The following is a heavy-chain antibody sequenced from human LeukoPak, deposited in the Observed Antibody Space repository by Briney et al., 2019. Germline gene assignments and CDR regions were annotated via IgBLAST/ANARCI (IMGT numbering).Heavy chain of an antibody. J-gene: IGHJ4*02. CDR3: ARAPPYYYDSSPSFDY. CDR1: GYTFTSYG. D-gene: IGHD3-22*01. CDR2: ISAYNGNT. V-gene: IGHV1-18*01. Sequence: ASVKVSCKASGYTFTSYGISWVRQAPGQGLEWMGWISAYNGNTNYAQKLQGRVTMTTDTSTSTAYMELRSLRSDDTAVYYCARAPPYYYDSSPSFDYWGQGTLVTVSS.